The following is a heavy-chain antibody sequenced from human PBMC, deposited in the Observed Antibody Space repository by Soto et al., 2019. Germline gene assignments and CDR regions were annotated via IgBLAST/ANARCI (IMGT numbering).Heavy chain of an antibody. D-gene: IGHD1-26*01. Sequence: QVQLVESGGGVVQPGRSLRLSCAASGFTFSGYGMHWVRQAPGKGLEWVAVVRYDGSNTYYADFVKGRFTISKDNPKNTLHLQMNSLRAEDTAVYYCARDGVGATTYFGYFDYWGQGTLVTVSS. CDR1: GFTFSGYG. V-gene: IGHV3-33*01. J-gene: IGHJ4*02. CDR3: ARDGVGATTYFGYFDY. CDR2: VRYDGSNT.